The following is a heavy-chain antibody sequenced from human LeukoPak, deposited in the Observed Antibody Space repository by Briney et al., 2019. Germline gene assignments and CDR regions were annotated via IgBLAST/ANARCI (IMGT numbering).Heavy chain of an antibody. CDR1: GGSISSSSYY. V-gene: IGHV4-39*01. Sequence: PETLSLTCTVFGGSISSSSYYWGWIRQPPGKGLEWIGSIYYSGSTYYNPSLKSRVTISVDTSKNQFSLKLSSVTAADTAVYYCARHGGADYGDYVEAFDIWGQGTMVTVSS. CDR3: ARHGGADYGDYVEAFDI. D-gene: IGHD4-17*01. J-gene: IGHJ3*02. CDR2: IYYSGST.